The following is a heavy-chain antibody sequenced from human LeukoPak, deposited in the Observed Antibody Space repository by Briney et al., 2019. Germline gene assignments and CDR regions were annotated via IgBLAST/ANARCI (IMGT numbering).Heavy chain of an antibody. Sequence: ASVKVSCKASGGTFSSYAISWVRQAPGQGLEWMGRIIPILGIANYAQKFQGRVTITADKSTSTAYMELSSLRSEDTAVYYCAREPRGSGSYGPPGYWGQGTLVTVSS. J-gene: IGHJ4*02. V-gene: IGHV1-69*04. CDR3: AREPRGSGSYGPPGY. CDR2: IIPILGIA. CDR1: GGTFSSYA. D-gene: IGHD3-10*01.